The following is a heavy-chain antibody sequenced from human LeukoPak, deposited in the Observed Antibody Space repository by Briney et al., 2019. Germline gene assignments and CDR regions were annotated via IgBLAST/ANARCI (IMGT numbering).Heavy chain of an antibody. CDR2: IKQDGSEK. V-gene: IGHV3-7*01. D-gene: IGHD2-2*01. J-gene: IGHJ6*03. CDR1: GFTFSSYW. Sequence: GGSLRLSCAASGFTFSSYWMSWVRQAPGKGLEWVANIKQDGSEKYYVDSVKGRFTISRDNAKNSLYLQMNSLRAEDTAVYYCARAFRYCSSTSCYRQGKYYYYMDVWGKGTTVTVSS. CDR3: ARAFRYCSSTSCYRQGKYYYYMDV.